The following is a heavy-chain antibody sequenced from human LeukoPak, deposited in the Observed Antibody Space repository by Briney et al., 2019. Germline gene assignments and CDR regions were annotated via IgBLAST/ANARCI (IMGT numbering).Heavy chain of an antibody. V-gene: IGHV3-21*04. J-gene: IGHJ4*02. CDR2: ISSSSSYI. D-gene: IGHD5-24*01. Sequence: GGSLRLSCAASGFTFSSYSMNWVRQAPGKGLEWVSSISSSSSYIYYADSVKGRFTISRDNSKNMVYLQMNSLTVEDAATYYCAKRTMSAFDSWGQGTLLVVSS. CDR1: GFTFSSYS. CDR3: AKRTMSAFDS.